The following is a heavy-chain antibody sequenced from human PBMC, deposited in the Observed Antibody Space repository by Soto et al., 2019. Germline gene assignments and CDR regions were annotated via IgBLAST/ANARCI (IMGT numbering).Heavy chain of an antibody. Sequence: ASVKVSCKASGYTFTGYYMHWVRQAPGQGLEWMGWINPNRGGTNYAQKFQGRVTMTRDTSISTAYMELSRLRSDDTAVYSCARGRRVGATFNWFDPWGQGTLVTVSS. D-gene: IGHD1-26*01. J-gene: IGHJ5*02. CDR1: GYTFTGYY. CDR3: ARGRRVGATFNWFDP. V-gene: IGHV1-2*02. CDR2: INPNRGGT.